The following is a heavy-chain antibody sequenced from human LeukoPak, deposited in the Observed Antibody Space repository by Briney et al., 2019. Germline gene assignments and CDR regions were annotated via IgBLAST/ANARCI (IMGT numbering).Heavy chain of an antibody. Sequence: GASVTVSCKASGYTFTSYAMHWVRQAPGQRLEWMGWINAGNGNTKYSQKFQGRVTITRDTSASTAYMELSSLRSEDTAVYYCARSDIVVVPAATPDNLFDPWGQGTLVTVSS. V-gene: IGHV1-3*01. CDR3: ARSDIVVVPAATPDNLFDP. J-gene: IGHJ5*02. CDR2: INAGNGNT. CDR1: GYTFTSYA. D-gene: IGHD2-2*01.